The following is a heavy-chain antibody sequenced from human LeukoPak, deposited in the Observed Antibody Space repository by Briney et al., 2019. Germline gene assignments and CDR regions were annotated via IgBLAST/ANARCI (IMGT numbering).Heavy chain of an antibody. J-gene: IGHJ4*02. Sequence: AASVKVSCKASGYTFTSYGITWVRQAPGQGLEWMGCISAYNGNTNYAQRLQGRVTMTTDRSTSTAYMELRSLRSDDTAVYYCARDGIAVAGTAAFGYWGQGTLVTVSS. CDR1: GYTFTSYG. D-gene: IGHD6-19*01. CDR3: ARDGIAVAGTAAFGY. CDR2: ISAYNGNT. V-gene: IGHV1-18*01.